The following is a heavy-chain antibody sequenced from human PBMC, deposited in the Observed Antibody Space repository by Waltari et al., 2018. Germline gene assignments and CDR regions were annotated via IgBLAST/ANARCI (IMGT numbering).Heavy chain of an antibody. J-gene: IGHJ4*02. CDR1: GFPLSRSRLT. CDR2: IYWDDDT. Sequence: QITLKESGPTVVKPTETLTLTCNFSGFPLSRSRLTVRWIRQPPGKALEWLAVIYWDDDTRYSPFLRTRLTITKDTSKNSVVLTLANMDPGDTAAYFCARSRGMTYLDFWGQGILVTVSS. D-gene: IGHD3-10*01. V-gene: IGHV2-5*02. CDR3: ARSRGMTYLDF.